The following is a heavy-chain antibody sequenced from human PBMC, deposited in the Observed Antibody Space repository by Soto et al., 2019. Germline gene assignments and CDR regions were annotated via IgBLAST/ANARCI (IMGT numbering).Heavy chain of an antibody. D-gene: IGHD3-10*01. Sequence: PPETLSLTCAVSGGSISSGGYSWSWIRQPPGKGLEWIGYIYHSGSTYYNPSLKSRVTISVDRSKNQFSLKLSSVTAADTAVYYCARERGGYFDYWGQGTLVTVSS. CDR3: ARERGGYFDY. CDR1: GGSISSGGYS. CDR2: IYHSGST. V-gene: IGHV4-30-2*01. J-gene: IGHJ4*02.